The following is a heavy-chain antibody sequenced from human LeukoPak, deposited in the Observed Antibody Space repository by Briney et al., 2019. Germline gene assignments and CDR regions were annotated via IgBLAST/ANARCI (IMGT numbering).Heavy chain of an antibody. CDR1: GYTFTGYY. CDR2: INPNSGGT. CDR3: AREAVAGTSWFDP. J-gene: IGHJ5*02. Sequence: ASVKVSCKASGYTFTGYYMHWVRQAPGQGLEWMGWINPNSGGTNYAQKFQGRVTMTRDTSISTAYMELRSLRSDDTAVYYCAREAVAGTSWFDPWGQGTLVTVSS. D-gene: IGHD6-19*01. V-gene: IGHV1-2*02.